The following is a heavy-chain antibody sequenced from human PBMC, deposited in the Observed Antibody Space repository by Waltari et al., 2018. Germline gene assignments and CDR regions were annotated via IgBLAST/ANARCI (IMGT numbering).Heavy chain of an antibody. J-gene: IGHJ6*03. CDR2: IGPSDSYT. V-gene: IGHV5-10-1*01. CDR3: ARTSTRDFYYMDV. CDR1: GYDFSTYW. Sequence: EVQLVQSGAEVKKPGESLRISCEGSGYDFSTYWITWVRHMPGKGLEWMGRIGPSDSYTNYSPSFRGHVTISVDRSISTAYIQWSGLRASDTALYYCARTSTRDFYYMDVWGKGTTVTVSS. D-gene: IGHD1-1*01.